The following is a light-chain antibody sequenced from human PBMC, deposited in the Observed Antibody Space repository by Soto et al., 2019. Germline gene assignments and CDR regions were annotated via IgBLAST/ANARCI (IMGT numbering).Light chain of an antibody. J-gene: IGKJ2*01. CDR2: KAS. CDR1: QNINSW. CDR3: QQYKNYPYT. V-gene: IGKV1-5*03. Sequence: DIQMTQSPSTLSASVGDRVTITCRASQNINSWLAWYQQIPGKAPNLQISKASSLESGVPSRFIRSGSGTEFTLHVSSLQPDDFATYYCQQYKNYPYTFGQGTQLEIK.